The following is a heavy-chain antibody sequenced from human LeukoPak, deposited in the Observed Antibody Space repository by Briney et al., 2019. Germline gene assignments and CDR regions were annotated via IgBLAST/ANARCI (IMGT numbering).Heavy chain of an antibody. D-gene: IGHD2-2*01. CDR1: GDSVSSNSAA. J-gene: IGHJ5*02. Sequence: SQTLSLTCAISGDSVSSNSAAWNWIRQSPSRGLEWLGRTYYRSKWFYDYAVSVKSRTTINPDTSKNQFSLQLNSVTPEDTAVYYCARTQPAGVGNWFDPWGQGTLATVSS. V-gene: IGHV6-1*01. CDR2: TYYRSKWFY. CDR3: ARTQPAGVGNWFDP.